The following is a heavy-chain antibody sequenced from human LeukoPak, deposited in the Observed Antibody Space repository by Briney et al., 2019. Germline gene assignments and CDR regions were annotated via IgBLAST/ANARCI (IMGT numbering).Heavy chain of an antibody. Sequence: ASVKVSCKVSGNTLTELSMHWVRQAPGKGLEWMGGFDPEDGETIYAQKFQGRVTMTEDTSTDTAYMELSSLRSEDTAVYYCATDSCSSTSCYVSLAYYGMDVWGQGTTVTVSS. CDR2: FDPEDGET. J-gene: IGHJ6*02. D-gene: IGHD2-2*01. CDR3: ATDSCSSTSCYVSLAYYGMDV. CDR1: GNTLTELS. V-gene: IGHV1-24*01.